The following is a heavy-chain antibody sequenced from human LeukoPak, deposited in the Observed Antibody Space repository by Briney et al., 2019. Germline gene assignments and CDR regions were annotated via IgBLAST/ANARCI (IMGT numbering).Heavy chain of an antibody. D-gene: IGHD5-18*01. CDR1: GYTLTELS. CDR2: FDPEDGET. Sequence: ASVKVSCKVSGYTLTELSMHWMRQAPGKGLEWMGGFDPEDGETIYAQKFQGRVTMTEDTSTDTAYMELSSLRSEDTAVYYCATDGRGYSYGPLIDHWGQGTLVTVSS. V-gene: IGHV1-24*01. CDR3: ATDGRGYSYGPLIDH. J-gene: IGHJ4*02.